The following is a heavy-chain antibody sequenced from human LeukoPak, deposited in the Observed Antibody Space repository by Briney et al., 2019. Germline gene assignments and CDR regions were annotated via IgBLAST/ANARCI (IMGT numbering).Heavy chain of an antibody. Sequence: ESGPTLVKPTQTLTLTCSFSGFSLSTRGVGVGWIRQPPGQALEWLALIYWDDDKRYSPFLKSRLTITKDTSKNQVVLTMTNMDPVDTATYYCAHAYYGGACYSYYFDYWGQGTLVAVSS. V-gene: IGHV2-5*02. CDR1: GFSLSTRGVG. CDR2: IYWDDDK. D-gene: IGHD2-21*01. J-gene: IGHJ4*02. CDR3: AHAYYGGACYSYYFDY.